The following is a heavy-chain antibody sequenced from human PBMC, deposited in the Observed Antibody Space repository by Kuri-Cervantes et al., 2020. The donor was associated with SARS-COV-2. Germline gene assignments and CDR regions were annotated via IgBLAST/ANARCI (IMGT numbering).Heavy chain of an antibody. CDR1: GGSISSYY. J-gene: IGHJ4*02. Sequence: GSLRLSCTVSGGSISSYYWSWIRQPPGKGLEWIGYIYYSGSTNYNPSLKSRVTISVDTSKNQFSLKLSPVTAADTAVYYCARDPYGSGAFDYWGQGTLVTVSS. V-gene: IGHV4-59*01. CDR2: IYYSGST. D-gene: IGHD3-10*01. CDR3: ARDPYGSGAFDY.